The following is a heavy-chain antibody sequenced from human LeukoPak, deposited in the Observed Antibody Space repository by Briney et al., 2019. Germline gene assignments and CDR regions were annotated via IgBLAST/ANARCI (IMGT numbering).Heavy chain of an antibody. V-gene: IGHV3-15*01. CDR1: GFTFSNAW. CDR3: TTDSGVATIPYFDY. J-gene: IGHJ4*02. D-gene: IGHD5-12*01. Sequence: PGGSLRLSCAASGFTFSNAWMSWVRQAPGKGLEWVGRIKSKTDGGTTDYAAPVKGRFTISRDDSKNTLYLQMNSLKTEDTAAYYCTTDSGVATIPYFDYWGQGTLVTVSS. CDR2: IKSKTDGGTT.